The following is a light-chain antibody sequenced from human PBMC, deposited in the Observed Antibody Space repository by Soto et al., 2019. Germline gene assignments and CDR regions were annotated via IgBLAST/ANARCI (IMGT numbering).Light chain of an antibody. V-gene: IGKV1-27*01. J-gene: IGKJ4*02. CDR3: QNYNSAPQLT. CDR2: TAS. Sequence: DIQMTQSPSSLSASVGDRVTITCRASQGISNYLAWYQQKPGKVPKLLIYTASTLQSGVPSRFSGSGSGTDFTLTISSLQPEDVATYYCQNYNSAPQLTFGGGTMGEIK. CDR1: QGISNY.